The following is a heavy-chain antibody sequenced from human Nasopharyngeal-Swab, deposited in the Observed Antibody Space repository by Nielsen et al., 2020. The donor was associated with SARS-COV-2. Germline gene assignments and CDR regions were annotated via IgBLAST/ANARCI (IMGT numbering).Heavy chain of an antibody. CDR3: ARYGERITIFGVVIKEAFDI. J-gene: IGHJ3*02. CDR2: IYYSGST. Sequence: RQAPGKRLEWIGSIYYSGSTYYNPSLKSRVTISVDTSKNQFSLKLSSVTAADTAVYYCARYGERITIFGVVIKEAFDIWGQGTMVTVSS. D-gene: IGHD3-3*01. V-gene: IGHV4-39*01.